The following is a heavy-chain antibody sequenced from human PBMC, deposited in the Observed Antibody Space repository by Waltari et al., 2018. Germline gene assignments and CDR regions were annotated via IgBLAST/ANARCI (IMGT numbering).Heavy chain of an antibody. J-gene: IGHJ4*02. Sequence: EVQLAESGGGLVQPGGSLRLSCSASGFTFRPYALSWVRQAPGKGLEWVSSIGGSGLDAKYADSVQGRFTISRDNSKNSLFLQMNSLRVDETAVYFCARVGYSSGWYQYYFDFWGQGTLVTVSS. CDR2: IGGSGLDA. D-gene: IGHD6-19*01. CDR1: GFTFRPYA. V-gene: IGHV3-23*04. CDR3: ARVGYSSGWYQYYFDF.